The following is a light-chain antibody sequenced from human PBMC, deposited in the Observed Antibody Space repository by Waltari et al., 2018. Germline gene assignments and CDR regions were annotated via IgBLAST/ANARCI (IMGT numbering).Light chain of an antibody. CDR3: SSYISSDTLEL. V-gene: IGLV2-14*03. CDR2: GVS. CDR1: SSDVGGYNY. J-gene: IGLJ2*01. Sequence: HSALTQPASVSGSPGPSITISCTGTSSDVGGYNYVSWYQQHPGKAPKLIIFGVSNRPSGVSNRFSGSKSGNTASLTVSGLQAEDEADYYCSSYISSDTLELFGGGTSLTVL.